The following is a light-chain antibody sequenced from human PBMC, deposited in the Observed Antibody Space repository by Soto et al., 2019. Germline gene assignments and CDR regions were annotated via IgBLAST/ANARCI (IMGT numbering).Light chain of an antibody. CDR3: QQYNNWPPRGVT. J-gene: IGKJ3*01. CDR1: QSVSSN. CDR2: GAS. V-gene: IGKV3-15*01. Sequence: EIVMTQSPATLSVSPGERATLSCRASQSVSSNLAWYQQKPGQAPRLLIYGASTRATGIPVRFSGSGSGTEFTLTISSLQSEDFAVYYCQQYNNWPPRGVTFGPGTKVDIK.